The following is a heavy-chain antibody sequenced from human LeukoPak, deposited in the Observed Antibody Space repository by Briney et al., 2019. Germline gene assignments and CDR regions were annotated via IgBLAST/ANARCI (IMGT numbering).Heavy chain of an antibody. CDR2: IKQDGSEK. Sequence: GGSLRLSCAASGFTFSSYWMSWVRQAPGKGLEWVANIKQDGSEKYYVDSVKGRFTISRDNAKNSLYLQMNSLRAEDTAVYYCWSITAAGLYGMDVWGHGATVTVSS. V-gene: IGHV3-7*03. CDR1: GFTFSSYW. J-gene: IGHJ6*02. D-gene: IGHD6-13*01. CDR3: WSITAAGLYGMDV.